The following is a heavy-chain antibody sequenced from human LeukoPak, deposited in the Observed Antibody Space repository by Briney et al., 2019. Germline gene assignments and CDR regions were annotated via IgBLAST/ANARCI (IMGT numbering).Heavy chain of an antibody. J-gene: IGHJ4*02. D-gene: IGHD1-14*01. CDR3: ARGGSESDY. V-gene: IGHV3-7*01. Sequence: GGSLRLSCAASGFTFSNYWMTWVRQAPGKGLEWVANIKRDGGEEKYVDSVRGRFTISRDNAENSLYLQMNSLRAEDTAVYYCARGGSESDYWGQGTLVTVSS. CDR1: GFTFSNYW. CDR2: IKRDGGEE.